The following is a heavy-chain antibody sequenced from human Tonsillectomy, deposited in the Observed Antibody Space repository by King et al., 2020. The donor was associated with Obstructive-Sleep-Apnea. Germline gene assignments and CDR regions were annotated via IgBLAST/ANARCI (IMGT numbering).Heavy chain of an antibody. Sequence: DVQLVESGGGLVKTGGSLRLSCAASGITFSSYTMNWVRQAPGKGLEWVASISSSSSLIYYGYSVKGRFTISRDNAKAAVYLQMNSLRAEDTAIYFCATDPEDSNAYYFDYWGQGTLVTVSS. CDR3: ATDPEDSNAYYFDY. J-gene: IGHJ4*02. D-gene: IGHD2-8*01. CDR2: ISSSSSLI. V-gene: IGHV3-21*01. CDR1: GITFSSYT.